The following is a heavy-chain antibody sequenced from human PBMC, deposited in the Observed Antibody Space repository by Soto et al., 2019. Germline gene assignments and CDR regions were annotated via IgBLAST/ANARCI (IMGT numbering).Heavy chain of an antibody. D-gene: IGHD3-3*01. CDR1: GYTFTSYG. CDR3: ARDVPRITIFGVVIGDAAFDI. CDR2: ISAYNGNT. V-gene: IGHV1-18*01. Sequence: ASVKVSCKASGYTFTSYGISWVRQAPGQGLEWMGWISAYNGNTNYAQKLQGRVTMTTDTSTSTAYMELRSLRSDDTAVYYCARDVPRITIFGVVIGDAAFDIWGQGTMVTVSS. J-gene: IGHJ3*02.